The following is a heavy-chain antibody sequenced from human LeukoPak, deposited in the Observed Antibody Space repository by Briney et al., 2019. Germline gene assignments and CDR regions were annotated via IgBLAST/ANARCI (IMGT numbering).Heavy chain of an antibody. V-gene: IGHV1-2*02. CDR3: ARESGGIAAAGTDYYYYYMDV. J-gene: IGHJ6*03. D-gene: IGHD6-13*01. CDR2: INPNSGGT. Sequence: ASVKVSCKASGYTFTGYYMHWVRQAPGQGLEWMGWINPNSGGTNYAQKLQGRVTMTRDTSISTAYMELSRLRSDDTAVYYCARESGGIAAAGTDYYYYYMDVWGKGTTVTVSS. CDR1: GYTFTGYY.